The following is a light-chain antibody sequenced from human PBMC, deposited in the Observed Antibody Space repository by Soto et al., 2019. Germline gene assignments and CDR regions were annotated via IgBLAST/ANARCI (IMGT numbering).Light chain of an antibody. CDR2: GAS. CDR3: QQYHDWPPYH. Sequence: EIVMTQSPATLSVSPGERATLSCRGSQSGSSHVAWYQQKPGQAPRLLIYGASTRATGIPARFSGSGSGTEFALTISSLQSEDFAVYYCQQYHDWPPYHFGKGTKLEIK. CDR1: QSGSSH. J-gene: IGKJ2*01. V-gene: IGKV3-15*01.